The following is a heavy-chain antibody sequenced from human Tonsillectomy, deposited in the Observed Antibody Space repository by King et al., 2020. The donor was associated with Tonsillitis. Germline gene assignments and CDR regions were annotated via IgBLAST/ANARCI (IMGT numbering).Heavy chain of an antibody. J-gene: IGHJ6*03. CDR2: IWYDGSNK. V-gene: IGHV3-33*08. CDR1: GFTFSSYG. CDR3: ARVLRLWPLNFDYYYMDV. Sequence: VQLVESGGGVVQPGRSLRLSCAASGFTFSSYGMHWVRQAPGKGLEWVAVIWYDGSNKYYADSVKGRFTISRDNSKNTLYLQMNSLRAEDTAVYYCARVLRLWPLNFDYYYMDVWGKGTTVTVSS. D-gene: IGHD5-18*01.